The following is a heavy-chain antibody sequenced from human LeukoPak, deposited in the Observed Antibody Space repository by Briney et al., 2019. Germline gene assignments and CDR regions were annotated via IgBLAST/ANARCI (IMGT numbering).Heavy chain of an antibody. CDR3: ARGPVENYYYYIDV. CDR2: INSSGSTI. D-gene: IGHD3-3*01. Sequence: GGSLRLSCAASGFTFISYEMNWVRQAPGKGLEWVSYINSSGSTIYYADSVKGRFTISRDNAKNSLYMQLNSLRAEDTAVYYCARGPVENYYYYIDVWGKGTTVTISS. J-gene: IGHJ6*03. V-gene: IGHV3-48*03. CDR1: GFTFISYE.